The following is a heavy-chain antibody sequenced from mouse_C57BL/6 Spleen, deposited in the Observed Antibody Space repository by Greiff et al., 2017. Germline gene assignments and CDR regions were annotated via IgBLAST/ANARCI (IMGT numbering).Heavy chain of an antibody. CDR1: GYTFTSYW. V-gene: IGHV1-69*01. CDR2: IDPSDSYT. CDR3: ARCLKDDMDY. J-gene: IGHJ4*01. Sequence: QVQLQQPGAELVMPGASVKLSCKASGYTFTSYWMHWVKQRPGQGLEWIGEIDPSDSYTNYNQKFKGKSTLTVDKSSSTAYMQLSSLTSEDSAVYYCARCLKDDMDYWGQGTSVTVSS.